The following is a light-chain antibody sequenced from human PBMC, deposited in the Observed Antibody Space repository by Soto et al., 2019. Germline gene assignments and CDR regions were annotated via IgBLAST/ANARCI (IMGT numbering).Light chain of an antibody. CDR2: GAS. CDR1: QSVSSSY. V-gene: IGKV3-20*01. J-gene: IGKJ5*01. Sequence: EIVLTQSPGTVSLSPGEGATLSCRASQSVSSSYIAWYQQRPGQTPSLLIYGASTRATGIPDRFSGSGSGTHFTLTISRLEPGDFTVYYCQHFGGTTFTFGQGTRLEIK. CDR3: QHFGGTTFT.